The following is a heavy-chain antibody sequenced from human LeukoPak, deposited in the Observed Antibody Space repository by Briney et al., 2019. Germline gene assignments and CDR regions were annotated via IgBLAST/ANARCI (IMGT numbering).Heavy chain of an antibody. V-gene: IGHV4-38-2*02. CDR1: GYSITSGYY. CDR3: ARDDSGGNSGYFDY. CDR2: IYQSGST. J-gene: IGHJ4*02. D-gene: IGHD4-23*01. Sequence: SETLSLTCIVSGYSITSGYYWGWIRQLPGKGLEWIGSIYQSGSTYYNPSLKSRVTISVDTSKNHFSLKLSSVTAADTAVYYCARDDSGGNSGYFDYWGQGTLVTVSS.